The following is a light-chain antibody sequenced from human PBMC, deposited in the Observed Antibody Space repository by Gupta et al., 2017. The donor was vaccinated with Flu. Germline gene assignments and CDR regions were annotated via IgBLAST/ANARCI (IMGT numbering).Light chain of an antibody. CDR3: AQADASLDRLV. CDR1: TSFVGSYN. J-gene: IGLJ2*01. CDR2: KNV. Sequence: RATNSDTATTSFVGSYNVCWHHPLPAAAPNLLIYKNVNSPSGAPARFSGTKYGASASLLITGLQADDEAFYYCAQADASLDRLVFGGGTRLTVL. V-gene: IGLV1-47*01.